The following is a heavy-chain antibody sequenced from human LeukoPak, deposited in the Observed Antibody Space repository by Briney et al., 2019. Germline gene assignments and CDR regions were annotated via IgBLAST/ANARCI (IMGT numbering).Heavy chain of an antibody. CDR2: IYYSGTT. D-gene: IGHD3-3*01. CDR1: GGSFSSSSFY. Sequence: SATLSLTCTVSGGSFSSSSFYWGWIRQAPGKGLEGSGSIYYSGTTYDNPSLNSLVTISVDTSKNQFSLKLRSVTAADTAVYYCARRGTICGVVYLDYWGQGTLVTVSS. CDR3: ARRGTICGVVYLDY. V-gene: IGHV4-39*01. J-gene: IGHJ4*02.